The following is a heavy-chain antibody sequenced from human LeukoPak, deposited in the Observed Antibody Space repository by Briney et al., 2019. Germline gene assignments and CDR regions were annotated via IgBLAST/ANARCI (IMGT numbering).Heavy chain of an antibody. CDR3: ARLEAAVFDY. CDR2: ISSSSAYI. CDR1: GFTFGSYT. Sequence: PGGSLRLSCAASGFTFGSYTLNWVRQAPGKGLEWVSSISSSSAYIYYADSVKGRFTISRDNAKNSLYLQMNSLRAEDTAVYYCARLEAAVFDYWGQGTLVTVSS. D-gene: IGHD6-13*01. J-gene: IGHJ4*02. V-gene: IGHV3-21*01.